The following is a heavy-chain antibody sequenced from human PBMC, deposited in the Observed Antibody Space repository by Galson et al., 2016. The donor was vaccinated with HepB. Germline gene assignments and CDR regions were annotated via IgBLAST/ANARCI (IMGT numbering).Heavy chain of an antibody. CDR3: AKEGQQLAQHFHYYGMDV. D-gene: IGHD6-13*01. Sequence: SLRLSCAGSGLTFSSYPMTWVRQAPGKGLEWVSAISDRGVSTYYADYVKGRFPISRDNSKNTLYPQMNSLTAEDTAVHYRAKEGQQLAQHFHYYGMDVWGQGTTVTVSS. V-gene: IGHV3-23*01. J-gene: IGHJ6*02. CDR2: ISDRGVST. CDR1: GLTFSSYP.